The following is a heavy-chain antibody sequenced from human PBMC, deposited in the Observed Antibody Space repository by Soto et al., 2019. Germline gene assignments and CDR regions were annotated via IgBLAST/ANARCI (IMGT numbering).Heavy chain of an antibody. CDR1: GFTFSSYG. Sequence: QVQLVESGGGVVQPGRSLRLSCAASGFTFSSYGMHWVRQAPGKGLEWVAVISYDGSNKYYADSVKGRFTISRDNSKNTLYLQMNSLRAEDTAVYYCAKITIFGVVTGHDAFDIWGQGTMVTVSS. CDR2: ISYDGSNK. CDR3: AKITIFGVVTGHDAFDI. V-gene: IGHV3-30*18. J-gene: IGHJ3*02. D-gene: IGHD3-3*01.